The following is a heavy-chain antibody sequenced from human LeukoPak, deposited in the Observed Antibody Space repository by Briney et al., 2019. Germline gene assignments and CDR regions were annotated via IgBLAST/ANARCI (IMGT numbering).Heavy chain of an antibody. J-gene: IGHJ4*02. CDR2: IKQDGSDK. CDR3: VRGGRGERPNY. D-gene: IGHD3-16*01. CDR1: GFTFSDYW. Sequence: GGSLRLSCAASGFTFSDYWMNWVRQAPGKGLEWVANIKQDGSDKKFLDSVKGRFTISRDNAKNSLFLQMNSLRVEDTAVYYCVRGGRGERPNYWGQGTLVSVSS. V-gene: IGHV3-7*01.